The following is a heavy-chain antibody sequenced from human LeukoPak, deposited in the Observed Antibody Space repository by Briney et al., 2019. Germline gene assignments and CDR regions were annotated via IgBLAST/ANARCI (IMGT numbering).Heavy chain of an antibody. Sequence: GGSLRLSCAASGFTVSRNYMSWVRQAPGKGLVWVSIIYSGGSTYYADSVKGRFTISRDISKNTLYLQMNSLRAEDTAVYYCARLMDDSSGYFPDAFDIWGQGTMATVSS. CDR2: IYSGGST. CDR1: GFTVSRNY. J-gene: IGHJ3*02. V-gene: IGHV3-66*04. CDR3: ARLMDDSSGYFPDAFDI. D-gene: IGHD3-22*01.